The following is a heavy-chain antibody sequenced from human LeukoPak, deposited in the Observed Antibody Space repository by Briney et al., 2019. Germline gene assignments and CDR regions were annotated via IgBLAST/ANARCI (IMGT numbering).Heavy chain of an antibody. CDR3: ARQIAVAGEWAFDI. D-gene: IGHD6-19*01. CDR2: IHSSGNT. Sequence: SETLSLTCTFSGGSITSGSYYWGWIRQPPGKGLEWIGSIHSSGNTYCDPSLKSRVTISVDTSKNEFSLNLSSVTAADTAVYYCARQIAVAGEWAFDIWGQGTMVTVSS. V-gene: IGHV4-39*01. CDR1: GGSITSGSYY. J-gene: IGHJ3*02.